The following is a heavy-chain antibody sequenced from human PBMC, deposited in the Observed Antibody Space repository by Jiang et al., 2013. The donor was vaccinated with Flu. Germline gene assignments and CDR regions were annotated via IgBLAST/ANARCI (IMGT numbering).Heavy chain of an antibody. Sequence: EWMEGVIPILGIANYAQKFQGRVTITADKSTSTAYMELSSLRSEDTAVYYCARLSGGSSGWYYYYGMDVWGKGTTVTVSS. CDR2: VIPILGIA. D-gene: IGHD6-19*01. V-gene: IGHV1-69*10. J-gene: IGHJ6*04. CDR3: ARLSGGSSGWYYYYGMDV.